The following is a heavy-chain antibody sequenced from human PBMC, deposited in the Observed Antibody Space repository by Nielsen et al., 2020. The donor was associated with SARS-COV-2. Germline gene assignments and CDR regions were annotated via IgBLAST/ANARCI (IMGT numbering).Heavy chain of an antibody. Sequence: SQTRSLTCAVYGGSFSGYYWSWIRQPPGKGLEWIGEINHSGSTNYNPSLKSRVTISVDTSKNQFSLKLSSVTAADTAVYYCARVMRSRLWFHFDYWGQGTLVTVSS. D-gene: IGHD3-10*01. CDR2: INHSGST. CDR1: GGSFSGYY. J-gene: IGHJ4*02. V-gene: IGHV4-34*01. CDR3: ARVMRSRLWFHFDY.